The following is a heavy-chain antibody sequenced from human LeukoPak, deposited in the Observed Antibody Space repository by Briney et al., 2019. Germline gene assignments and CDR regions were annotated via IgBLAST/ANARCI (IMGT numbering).Heavy chain of an antibody. V-gene: IGHV4-39*07. CDR1: GGSIRSSYYY. D-gene: IGHD5-18*01. CDR3: ARQDTALIFDY. CDR2: IYDSGST. Sequence: PSETLSLTCTVSGGSIRSSYYYWGWIRQPPGKGLEWIGSIYDSGSTYYNPSLKSRVTISVDTSKNQFSLKLSSVTAADTAVYYCARQDTALIFDYWGQGTLVTVSS. J-gene: IGHJ4*02.